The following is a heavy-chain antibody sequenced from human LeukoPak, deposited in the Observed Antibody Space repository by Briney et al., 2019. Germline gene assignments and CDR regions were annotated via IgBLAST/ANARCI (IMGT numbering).Heavy chain of an antibody. J-gene: IGHJ4*02. D-gene: IGHD6-13*01. Sequence: AMTXVRQAPGRXLEWVSSVDGGGGGTYYADSVKGRFTISGDNSKDTLYLQMNGLRAEDTAVYFCAKQSAGSAAWYSLHYDFWGQGTLVTVSS. CDR1: A. CDR3: AKQSAGSAAWYSLHYDF. V-gene: IGHV3-23*01. CDR2: VDGGGGGT.